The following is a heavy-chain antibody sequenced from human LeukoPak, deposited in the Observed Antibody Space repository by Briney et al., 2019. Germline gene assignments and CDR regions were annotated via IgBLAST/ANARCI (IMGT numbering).Heavy chain of an antibody. D-gene: IGHD6-19*01. J-gene: IGHJ4*02. CDR1: GYTFTGYY. V-gene: IGHV1-2*02. CDR3: ARAPCSGCPEDY. Sequence: ASVKVPCKASGYTFTGYYMHWVRQAPGQGLEWMGWINPNSGGTNYAQKFQGRVTMTRDTSISTAYMELSRLRSDDTAVYYCARAPCSGCPEDYWGQGTLVTVSS. CDR2: INPNSGGT.